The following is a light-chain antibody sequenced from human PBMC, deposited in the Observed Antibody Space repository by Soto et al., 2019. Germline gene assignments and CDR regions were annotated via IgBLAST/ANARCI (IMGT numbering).Light chain of an antibody. Sequence: EIVLTQFPGTLYFSPGERATRFCRASQSVSSIYVAWYQHRRGQYPNLLVFGASYRAPGIPDRFSGSGSGTDFTRTISRLEPEDFAVYYCEQYGSSINPFSQGTKVDIK. J-gene: IGKJ1*01. CDR2: GAS. CDR3: EQYGSSINP. CDR1: QSVSSIY. V-gene: IGKV3-20*01.